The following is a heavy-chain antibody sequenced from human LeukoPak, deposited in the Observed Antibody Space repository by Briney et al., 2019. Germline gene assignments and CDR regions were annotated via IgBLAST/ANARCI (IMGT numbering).Heavy chain of an antibody. Sequence: SETLSLTCTVSDGSISSYYWRWIRQPAGKGLEWIGRRHTSGTTNNNPSLKSRVTMSVDMSKNQFSLKVKSVTAADTAVYYCARVNGVTAAGTIVDYWGQGTLVTVSS. V-gene: IGHV4-4*07. D-gene: IGHD6-13*01. CDR1: DGSISSYY. J-gene: IGHJ4*02. CDR3: ARVNGVTAAGTIVDY. CDR2: RHTSGTT.